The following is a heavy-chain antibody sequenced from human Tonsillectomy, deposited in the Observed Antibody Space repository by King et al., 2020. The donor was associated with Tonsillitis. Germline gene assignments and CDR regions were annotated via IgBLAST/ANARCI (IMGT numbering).Heavy chain of an antibody. Sequence: VQLVESGGGLVQPGGSLRLSCAASGFTFSNYAMSWVRQAPGKGLEWVSAISGSGGSTYYADSVKGRFTISRDNSKNTLYLQMNILRAEDTAVYYCSKDKVSGGSGWYWFDPWGQGTLVTVSS. D-gene: IGHD6-19*01. V-gene: IGHV3-23*04. CDR1: GFTFSNYA. J-gene: IGHJ5*02. CDR3: SKDKVSGGSGWYWFDP. CDR2: ISGSGGST.